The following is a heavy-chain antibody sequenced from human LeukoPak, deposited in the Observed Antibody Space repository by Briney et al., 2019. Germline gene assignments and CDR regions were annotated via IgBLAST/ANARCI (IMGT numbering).Heavy chain of an antibody. D-gene: IGHD1-1*01. J-gene: IGHJ4*02. CDR2: ISGSGGTT. V-gene: IGHV3-23*01. CDR1: GFTFSRYA. Sequence: PGGSLRLSCAASGFTFSRYAMTWVRQAPGKGLEWVSVISGSGGTTDYADSVKGRFTISRDSSKNRLYLQMKSLRAEDTAVYYCAKELERTLLEYWGQGTLVTVSS. CDR3: AKELERTLLEY.